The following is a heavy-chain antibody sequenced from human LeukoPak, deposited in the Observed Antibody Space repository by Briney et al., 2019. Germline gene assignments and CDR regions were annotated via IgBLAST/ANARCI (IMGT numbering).Heavy chain of an antibody. D-gene: IGHD6-19*01. CDR3: ARVAVAGTDRVFDY. Sequence: SETLSLTCTVSGGSISSYYWSWIRQPPGKGQEWIGYIYYSGSTNYNPSLKSRVTISVDTSKNQFSLKLSSVTAADTAVYYCARVAVAGTDRVFDYWGQGTLDTVSS. CDR2: IYYSGST. V-gene: IGHV4-59*08. CDR1: GGSISSYY. J-gene: IGHJ4*02.